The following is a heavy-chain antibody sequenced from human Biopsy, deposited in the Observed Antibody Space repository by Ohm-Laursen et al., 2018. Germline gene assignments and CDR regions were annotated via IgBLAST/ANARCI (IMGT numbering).Heavy chain of an antibody. CDR1: GGSFTGHY. CDR2: ISYTGYT. CDR3: ARGSNDFGGLYFPR. V-gene: IGHV4-59*11. Sequence: SVTLSLTCTVSGGSFTGHYWVWIRQPPGQGLEGVGHISYTGYTSYNASLKRRVTISVDTSRNHFSLRLSSLTAADTAVYYGARGSNDFGGLYFPRWGQGTLLTVSS. D-gene: IGHD4-23*01. J-gene: IGHJ4*02.